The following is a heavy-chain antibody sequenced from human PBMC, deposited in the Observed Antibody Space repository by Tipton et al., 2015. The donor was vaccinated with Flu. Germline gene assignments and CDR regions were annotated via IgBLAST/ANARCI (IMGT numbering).Heavy chain of an antibody. Sequence: TLSLTCAVYGGSFSGYYWSWIRQPPGKGLEWIGEINHSGSTNYNPSLKSRVTISVDTFKNQFSLKLSSVTAADTAVYYCARVGDGYSLYWGQGTLVTVSS. CDR3: ARVGDGYSLY. J-gene: IGHJ4*02. CDR2: INHSGST. D-gene: IGHD5-24*01. V-gene: IGHV4-34*01. CDR1: GGSFSGYY.